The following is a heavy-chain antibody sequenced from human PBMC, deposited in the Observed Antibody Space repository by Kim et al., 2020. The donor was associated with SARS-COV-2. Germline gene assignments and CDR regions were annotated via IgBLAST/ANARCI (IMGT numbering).Heavy chain of an antibody. J-gene: IGHJ6*02. CDR1: GFTFSSYW. CDR2: INSDGSST. CDR3: AREAAYSSSWYHPYYYYYYGMDV. V-gene: IGHV3-74*01. D-gene: IGHD6-13*01. Sequence: GGSLRLSCAASGFTFSSYWMHWVRQAPGKGLVWVSRINSDGSSTSYADSVKGRFTISRDNAKNTLYLQMNSLRAEDTAVYYCAREAAYSSSWYHPYYYYYYGMDVWGQGTTVTVS.